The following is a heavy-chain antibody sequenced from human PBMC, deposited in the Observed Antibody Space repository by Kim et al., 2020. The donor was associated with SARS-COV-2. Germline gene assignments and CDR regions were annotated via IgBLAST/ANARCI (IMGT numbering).Heavy chain of an antibody. Sequence: SETLSLTCTVSGGSISSSSYYWGWIRQPPGKGLEWIGSIYYSGSTYYNPSLKSRVTISVDTSKNQFSLKLSSVTAADTAVYYCARDEGRSSSWFGGDIHNWFDHWGQGTLVTVSP. CDR1: GGSISSSSYY. CDR2: IYYSGST. CDR3: ARDEGRSSSWFGGDIHNWFDH. V-gene: IGHV4-39*07. J-gene: IGHJ5*02. D-gene: IGHD6-13*01.